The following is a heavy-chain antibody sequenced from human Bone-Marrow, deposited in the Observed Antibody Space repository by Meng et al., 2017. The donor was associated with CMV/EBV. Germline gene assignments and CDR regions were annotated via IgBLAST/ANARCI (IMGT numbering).Heavy chain of an antibody. CDR2: IYYSGNT. Sequence: SETRSLTCHGAGGSISSSSYYWGWIRQPPGKGLEWIGSIYYSGNTYYNPSLKSRVTIAVDTSKNQFSLKLSSVTAADTAVYYCARNDFWSGYSPVYWGQGTLVTVSS. CDR1: GGSISSSSYY. CDR3: ARNDFWSGYSPVY. J-gene: IGHJ4*02. V-gene: IGHV4-39*01. D-gene: IGHD3-3*01.